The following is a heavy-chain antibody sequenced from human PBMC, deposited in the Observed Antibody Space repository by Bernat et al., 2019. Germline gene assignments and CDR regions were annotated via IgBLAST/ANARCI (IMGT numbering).Heavy chain of an antibody. D-gene: IGHD3-10*01. V-gene: IGHV3-48*03. CDR1: GFTFSSYE. CDR2: ISSSGSTI. Sequence: EVQLVESGGGLVQPGGSLRLSCAASGFTFSSYEMNWVRQAPGKGLEWVSYISSSGSTIYYADSVKGRFTISRDNAKNSLYLQMNSLRAEDTAVYYCAGVAGGSESYTMYYYYYYGMDVWGQGTTVTVSS. J-gene: IGHJ6*02. CDR3: AGVAGGSESYTMYYYYYYGMDV.